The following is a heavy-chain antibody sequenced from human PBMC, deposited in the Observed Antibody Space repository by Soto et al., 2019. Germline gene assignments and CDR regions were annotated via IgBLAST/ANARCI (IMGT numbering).Heavy chain of an antibody. CDR1: GYSFSNSW. D-gene: IGHD5-12*01. CDR2: IFPGDSDT. J-gene: IGHJ4*02. V-gene: IGHV5-51*03. CDR3: ARSGYSGYEVDY. Sequence: EVQLVQSGAEVKKPGESLKISCKGSGYSFSNSWIGWVRQMPGKGLEWMGIIFPGDSDTRYSPSFQGQVTFSADKSISTAYLHWSSLRASDTAMYYCARSGYSGYEVDYWGQGTLVTVSS.